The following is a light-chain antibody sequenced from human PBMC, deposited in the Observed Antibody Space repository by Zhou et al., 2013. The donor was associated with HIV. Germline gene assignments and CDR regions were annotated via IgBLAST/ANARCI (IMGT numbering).Light chain of an antibody. CDR1: QSLVHRDGSTY. CDR2: TVW. J-gene: IGKJ1*01. Sequence: VLTQTPLIMPVTLGQPASISCTSSQSLVHRDGSTYLSWYHLRPGQPPRPLIYTVWRVFSGAPDRISGGGRGTNFTLTIDAVETEDVGIYICMQATHFPRTFGQGTKVEI. V-gene: IGKV2-24*01. CDR3: MQATHFPRT.